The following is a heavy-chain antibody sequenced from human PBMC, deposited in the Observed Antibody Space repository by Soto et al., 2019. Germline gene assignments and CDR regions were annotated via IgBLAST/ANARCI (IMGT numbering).Heavy chain of an antibody. Sequence: QVHLVQSGXEVKKAGSSVKVSCKAPGGTXXNNGXXWVRQAPXXXXXXXXGIIPVFGTTNYAQKFQGRLTITADDFTSTVYMELSRLRYEDTAVYYCARENGVAVATILYYFDYWGPGTLVTVSS. J-gene: IGHJ4*02. V-gene: IGHV1-69*01. D-gene: IGHD5-12*01. CDR2: IIPVFGTT. CDR3: ARENGVAVATILYYFDY. CDR1: GGTXXNNG.